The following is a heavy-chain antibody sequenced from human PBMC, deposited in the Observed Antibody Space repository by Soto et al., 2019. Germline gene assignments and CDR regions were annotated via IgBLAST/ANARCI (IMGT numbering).Heavy chain of an antibody. CDR2: ISAYNGNT. V-gene: IGHV1-18*01. J-gene: IGHJ6*02. Sequence: QVQLVQSGAEVKKPGASVKVSCKASGYTFTSYGISWVRQAPGQGLEWMGWISAYNGNTNYAQKLQGRVTMTTDTPTSTAYMELGSVRSDGTAVYYCARDQCPAYGTSDVRYFDWLLGYYYYGMDVWGQGTTVTVSS. CDR3: ARDQCPAYGTSDVRYFDWLLGYYYYGMDV. D-gene: IGHD3-9*01. CDR1: GYTFTSYG.